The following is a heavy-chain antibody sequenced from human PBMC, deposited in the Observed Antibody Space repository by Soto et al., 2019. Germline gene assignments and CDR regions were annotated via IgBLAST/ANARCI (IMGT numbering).Heavy chain of an antibody. CDR2: ISYDGSNK. Sequence: GGSLRLSCAASGFTFSSYAMHWVRQAPGKGLEWVAVISYDGSNKYYADSVKGRFTISRDNSKNTLYLQMNSLRAEDTAVYYCATEAVYWGQGTLVTVSS. CDR1: GFTFSSYA. D-gene: IGHD2-15*01. V-gene: IGHV3-30-3*01. CDR3: ATEAVY. J-gene: IGHJ4*02.